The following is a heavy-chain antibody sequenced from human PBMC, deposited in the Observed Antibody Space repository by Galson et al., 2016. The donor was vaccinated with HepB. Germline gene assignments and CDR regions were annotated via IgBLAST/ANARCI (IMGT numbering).Heavy chain of an antibody. CDR3: ARGTPDYGPYYFDY. Sequence: SLRLSCATAGFTFGDYAMSWFRQAPGKGLEWVGFIRSKTYGGTTEYAASVKARFTISRDDSKSFAYLHMSSLNTGDTAVYYCARGTPDYGPYYFDYWGQGTLVTVSP. V-gene: IGHV3-49*03. CDR1: GFTFGDYA. CDR2: IRSKTYGGTT. J-gene: IGHJ4*02. D-gene: IGHD4-17*01.